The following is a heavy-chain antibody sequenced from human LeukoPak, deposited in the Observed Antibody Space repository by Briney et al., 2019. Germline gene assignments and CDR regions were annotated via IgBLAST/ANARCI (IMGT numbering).Heavy chain of an antibody. Sequence: SVKVSCKASGGTFSSYAISWVRQAPGQGLEWMGGIIPIFGTANYAQKFQGRVTTTADESTSTAYMELSSLRSEDTAVYYCAREYCSSTSCYARYFDYWGQGTLVTVSS. CDR2: IIPIFGTA. CDR3: AREYCSSTSCYARYFDY. V-gene: IGHV1-69*13. D-gene: IGHD2-2*01. J-gene: IGHJ4*02. CDR1: GGTFSSYA.